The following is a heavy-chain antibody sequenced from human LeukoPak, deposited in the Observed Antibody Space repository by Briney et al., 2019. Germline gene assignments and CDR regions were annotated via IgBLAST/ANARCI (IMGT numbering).Heavy chain of an antibody. CDR1: GGPISSYY. D-gene: IGHD2-21*02. Sequence: SETLSLTCTVSGGPISSYYWSWIRQPPGKGLEWIGYIYYSGSTNYNPSLKSRVTISVDTSKNQFSLKLSSVTAADTAVYYCARAYCGGDCYGRIGYFDLWGRGTLVTVSS. V-gene: IGHV4-59*01. CDR3: ARAYCGGDCYGRIGYFDL. J-gene: IGHJ2*01. CDR2: IYYSGST.